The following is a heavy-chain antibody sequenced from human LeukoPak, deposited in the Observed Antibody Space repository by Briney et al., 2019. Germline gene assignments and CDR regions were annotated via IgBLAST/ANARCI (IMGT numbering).Heavy chain of an antibody. D-gene: IGHD2-15*01. Sequence: ASVKVSCKASGYTFTSYDINWVRQATGQGLEWMGWMNPNSGNTGYAQKFQGRVTMTRNTSISTAYMELSSLRSEDMAVYYCARGGYCSGGSCYPDAFDIWGQGTMVTVSS. J-gene: IGHJ3*02. CDR3: ARGGYCSGGSCYPDAFDI. CDR2: MNPNSGNT. CDR1: GYTFTSYD. V-gene: IGHV1-8*01.